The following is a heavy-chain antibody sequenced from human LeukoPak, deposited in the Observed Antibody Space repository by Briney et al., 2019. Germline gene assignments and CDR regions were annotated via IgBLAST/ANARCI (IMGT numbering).Heavy chain of an antibody. CDR3: ARDLGPLDC. J-gene: IGHJ4*02. V-gene: IGHV3-30*09. Sequence: GGSLRLSCAASGFAFSRYAMNWVRQAPGKGLEWVATISFDGRNKYYADSVKGRFAISKDNSNNTLYLQMNSLRREDTAVCYCARDLGPLDCWGQGTLVIVSS. CDR1: GFAFSRYA. CDR2: ISFDGRNK.